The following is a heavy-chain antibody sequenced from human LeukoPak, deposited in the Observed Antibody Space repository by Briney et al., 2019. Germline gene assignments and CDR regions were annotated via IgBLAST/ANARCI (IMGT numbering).Heavy chain of an antibody. D-gene: IGHD1-26*01. J-gene: IGHJ4*02. Sequence: PGGSLRLSCAASGFTFSDYCMSWIRQAPGKGLEWVSYISSSGSTIYYADSVKGRFTISRDNAKNSLYLQMNSLRAEDTAVYYCARDPHRERSAGDYWGQGTLVTVSS. CDR1: GFTFSDYC. CDR3: ARDPHRERSAGDY. V-gene: IGHV3-11*01. CDR2: ISSSGSTI.